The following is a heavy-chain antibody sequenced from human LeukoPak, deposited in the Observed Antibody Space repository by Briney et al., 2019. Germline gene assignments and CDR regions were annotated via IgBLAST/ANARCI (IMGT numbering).Heavy chain of an antibody. CDR3: ARGAWD. V-gene: IGHV3-66*01. CDR1: GFTVSSNY. J-gene: IGHJ4*02. D-gene: IGHD7-27*01. CDR2: IYDGGST. Sequence: GGSLRLSCAASGFTVSSNYMSWVRQAPGKGLEWVSVIYDGGSTKYADSVRGRFTISRDNSKNTLYLQMNSLRVEDTAVYYCARGAWDWGQGTLVTVSS.